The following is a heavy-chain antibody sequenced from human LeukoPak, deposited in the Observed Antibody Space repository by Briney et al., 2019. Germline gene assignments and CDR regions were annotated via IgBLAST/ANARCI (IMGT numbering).Heavy chain of an antibody. V-gene: IGHV4-34*01. Sequence: PSETLSLTCAVYGGSFSGYYWTWIRQPPGKGLEWIGEINHSGSTNYNPSLESRVTISVDTSKNQFSLRLSSVTAADSAVYYCASAEGYLDYWGRGILVTVSS. CDR2: INHSGST. J-gene: IGHJ4*02. CDR3: ASAEGYLDY. CDR1: GGSFSGYY.